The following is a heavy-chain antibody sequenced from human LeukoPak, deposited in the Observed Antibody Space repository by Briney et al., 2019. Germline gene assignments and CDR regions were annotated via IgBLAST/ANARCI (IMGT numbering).Heavy chain of an antibody. CDR2: INLNSGGT. CDR3: TRDVGSRYGHDC. CDR1: GYTFTAYD. J-gene: IGHJ4*02. V-gene: IGHV1-2*02. D-gene: IGHD5-18*01. Sequence: ASVTVSCKASGYTFTAYDIHWVRQPPGQGLEWMGGINLNSGGTNYAQKFQGRVTMTRDTSISTAYMEMRRLRSDDTAVYYCTRDVGSRYGHDCWGQGTLVTVSS.